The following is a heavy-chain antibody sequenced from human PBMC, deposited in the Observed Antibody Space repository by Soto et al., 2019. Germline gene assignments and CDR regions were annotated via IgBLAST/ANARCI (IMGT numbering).Heavy chain of an antibody. Sequence: PSEALSLTCTVSGGSISSYYWSWIRQPPGKGLEWIGYIYYSGSTNYNPSLKSRVTISVDTSKNQFSLKLSSVTAADTAVYYCARLPGGYGSAYYYYGMDVWGQGTTVTVSS. V-gene: IGHV4-59*08. CDR1: GGSISSYY. CDR3: ARLPGGYGSAYYYYGMDV. J-gene: IGHJ6*02. D-gene: IGHD5-18*01. CDR2: IYYSGST.